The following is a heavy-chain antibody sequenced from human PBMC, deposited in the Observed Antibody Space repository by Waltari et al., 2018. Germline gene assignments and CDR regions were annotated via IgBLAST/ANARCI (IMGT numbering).Heavy chain of an antibody. V-gene: IGHV3-23*01. Sequence: EVQLLESGGGFVQPGGSLSLSCQASVLTSFPPAIHWVRQAPGKGLQWVSSISGSDATYDADSVKGRFTISRDYSDNTVYLQMDSLRADDTAVYFCAKPFYNWDDPLHSWGQGTPVTVSS. CDR1: VLTSFPPA. CDR2: ISGSDAT. CDR3: AKPFYNWDDPLHS. D-gene: IGHD1-20*01. J-gene: IGHJ1*01.